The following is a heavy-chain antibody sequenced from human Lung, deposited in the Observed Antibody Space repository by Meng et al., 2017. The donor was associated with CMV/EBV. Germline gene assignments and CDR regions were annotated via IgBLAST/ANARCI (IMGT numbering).Heavy chain of an antibody. CDR1: GFTFSSYA. J-gene: IGHJ4*02. Sequence: GGSXRLXCAASGFTFSSYAMHWVRQAPGKGLEWVAVISYDGSNKYYADSVKGRFTISRDNSKNTLYLQMNSLRAEDTAVYYCARDRGSLWFGEFDYWCQGTLVTVSS. V-gene: IGHV3-30*04. D-gene: IGHD3-10*01. CDR3: ARDRGSLWFGEFDY. CDR2: ISYDGSNK.